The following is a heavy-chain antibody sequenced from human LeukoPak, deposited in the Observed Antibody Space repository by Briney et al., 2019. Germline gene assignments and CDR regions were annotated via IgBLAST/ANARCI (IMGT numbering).Heavy chain of an antibody. CDR2: ITDNGAST. V-gene: IGHV3-23*01. CDR1: GFTFSNYA. D-gene: IGHD4-11*01. J-gene: IGHJ5*02. Sequence: TGGSLRLSCAASGFTFSNYAMSWARQPLGKGLEWVSTITDNGASTYYANSVKGRFTISRDNSKNTLYLQMNSLRAEDTAVYYCTRSPMTTWNWFDPWGQGTLVTVSS. CDR3: TRSPMTTWNWFDP.